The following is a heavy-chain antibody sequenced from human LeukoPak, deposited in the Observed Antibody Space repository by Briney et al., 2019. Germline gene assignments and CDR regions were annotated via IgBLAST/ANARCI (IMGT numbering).Heavy chain of an antibody. D-gene: IGHD3-3*01. V-gene: IGHV1-18*01. CDR3: ARATTYYDFWSGYYYFDY. CDR1: GYTFTSYG. J-gene: IGHJ4*02. CDR2: ISAYNGNT. Sequence: ASVKVCCKASGYTFTSYGISWVRQAPGQGLEWMGWISAYNGNTNYAQKLQGRVTMTTDTSTSTAYMELRSLRSDDTAVYYCARATTYYDFWSGYYYFDYWGQGTLVTVSS.